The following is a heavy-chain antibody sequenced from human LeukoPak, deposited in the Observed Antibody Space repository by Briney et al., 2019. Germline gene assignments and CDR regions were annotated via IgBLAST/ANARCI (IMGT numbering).Heavy chain of an antibody. CDR3: ARETEEIHSPSWGLTDYRYYTAG. V-gene: IGHV4-61*02. J-gene: IGHJ6*03. Sequence: SQTLSLTCTVSGVSISSCTYSWTWMRPPAGRGLECLGGLSTSGNTQLHPSHKSRLTISLDTSENLFPQTIDLVTAAHTSVYLWARETEEIHSPSWGLTDYRYYTAGWGRGSTV. D-gene: IGHD6-13*01. CDR1: GVSISSCTYS. CDR2: LSTSGNT.